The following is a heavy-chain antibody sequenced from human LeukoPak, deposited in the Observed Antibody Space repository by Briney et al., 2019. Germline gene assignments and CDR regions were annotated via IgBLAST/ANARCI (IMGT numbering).Heavy chain of an antibody. J-gene: IGHJ4*02. D-gene: IGHD2-2*01. CDR2: ISGRGGST. CDR3: AKDPRRVPAAYDIRDY. V-gene: IGHV3-23*01. Sequence: GGSLRLSCAASGFTFSSYAMSWVRQAPGKGLEWVSAISGRGGSTYYADSVKGRFTISRDNSKNTLYLQMNSLRAEDTAVYYCAKDPRRVPAAYDIRDYWGQGTLVTVSS. CDR1: GFTFSSYA.